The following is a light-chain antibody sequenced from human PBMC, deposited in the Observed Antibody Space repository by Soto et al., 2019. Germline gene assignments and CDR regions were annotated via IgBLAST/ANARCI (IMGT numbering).Light chain of an antibody. CDR1: QSVSRSY. CDR3: QQYGISPYT. CDR2: DAS. Sequence: ESVLTQSPATLSLSPGERATRSCGASQSVSRSYLAGYQQKPGLAPRLLIYDASSRATGIPDRFSGRGSGTDFALTISRLEPEDFAVYYCQQYGISPYTFGQGTKLEIK. V-gene: IGKV3D-20*01. J-gene: IGKJ2*01.